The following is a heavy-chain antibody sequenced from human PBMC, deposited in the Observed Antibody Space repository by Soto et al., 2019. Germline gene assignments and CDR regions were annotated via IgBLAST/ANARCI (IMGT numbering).Heavy chain of an antibody. CDR1: GFSLSASTVG. V-gene: IGHV2-5*01. J-gene: IGHJ4*02. CDR3: AHWGGTGFDY. CDR2: IWRSDDK. D-gene: IGHD3-16*01. Sequence: QITLKESGPTLVETTQTLTLTCSFSGFSLSASTVGVGWTRQPPGKALEWLALIWRSDDKRYSPSLKNRLTITKDTSKNQVVLTMTNVDPVDTATYYCAHWGGTGFDYWGQGTLVSVSS.